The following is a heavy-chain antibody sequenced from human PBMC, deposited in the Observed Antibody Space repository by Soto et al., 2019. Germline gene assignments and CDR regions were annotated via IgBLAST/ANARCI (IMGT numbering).Heavy chain of an antibody. CDR1: GGSVSSGSYY. CDR3: ASGPIAAAGTTGGWFDP. J-gene: IGHJ5*02. CDR2: IYYSGST. Sequence: QVQLQESGPGLVKPSETLSLTCTVSGGSVSSGSYYWSWIRQPPGKGLEWIGYIYYSGSTNYNPSLKSRVTISVDTSKNQFSLKLSSVTAADTAVYYCASGPIAAAGTTGGWFDPWGQGTLVTVSS. V-gene: IGHV4-61*01. D-gene: IGHD6-13*01.